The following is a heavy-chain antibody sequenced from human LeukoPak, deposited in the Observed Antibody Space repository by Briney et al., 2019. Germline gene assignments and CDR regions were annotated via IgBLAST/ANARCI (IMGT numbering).Heavy chain of an antibody. CDR1: GYTFTGYY. CDR3: ARGPIFCSGGSCYRFDY. D-gene: IGHD2-15*01. CDR2: INPNSGGT. Sequence: ASVKVSCKASGYTFTGYYMHWVRQAPGQGLEWMGWINPNSGGTNYAQKFQGRVTMTRDTSISTAYMELSRLRSDDTAVYYCARGPIFCSGGSCYRFDYWGQGTLVTVSS. J-gene: IGHJ4*02. V-gene: IGHV1-2*02.